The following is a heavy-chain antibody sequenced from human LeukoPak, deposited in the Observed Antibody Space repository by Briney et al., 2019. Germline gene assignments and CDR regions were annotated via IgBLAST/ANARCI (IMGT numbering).Heavy chain of an antibody. D-gene: IGHD5-18*01. J-gene: IGHJ4*02. CDR2: IYYSGST. CDR3: ARDGGYSYGLPSDY. Sequence: TSETLSLTCTVSGGSISGYYWSCIRQPPGKGLEWIGYIYYSGSTNYNPSLKSRVTISVDTSKNQFSLKLSSVTAADTAVYYCARDGGYSYGLPSDYWGQGTLVTVSS. CDR1: GGSISGYY. V-gene: IGHV4-59*01.